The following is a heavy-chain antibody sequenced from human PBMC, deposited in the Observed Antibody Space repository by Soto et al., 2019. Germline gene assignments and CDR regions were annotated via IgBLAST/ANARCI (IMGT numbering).Heavy chain of an antibody. CDR2: ISSSSSYI. V-gene: IGHV3-21*01. J-gene: IGHJ5*02. CDR1: GFTFSSYS. D-gene: IGHD3-16*01. CDR3: ARDQTSHLRGGFDP. Sequence: GGSLRLSCAASGFTFSSYSMNWVRQAPGKGLEWVSSISSSSSYIYYADSVKGRFTISRDNAKNSLYLQMNSLRAEDTAVYYCARDQTSHLRGGFDPWGQGTLVTVSS.